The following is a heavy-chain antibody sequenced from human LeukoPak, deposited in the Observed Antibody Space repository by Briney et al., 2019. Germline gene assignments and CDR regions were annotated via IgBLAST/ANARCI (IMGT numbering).Heavy chain of an antibody. CDR2: ISGSGGST. CDR3: AKLCSSTSCLGAFDI. V-gene: IGHV3-23*01. Sequence: PGGSLRLSCAVSGFTFSSYAMSWFRQAPGKGLEWVSAISGSGGSTYYADSVKGRFTISRDNSKNTLYLQMNSLRAEDTAVYYCAKLCSSTSCLGAFDIWGQGTMVTVSS. CDR1: GFTFSSYA. D-gene: IGHD2-2*01. J-gene: IGHJ3*02.